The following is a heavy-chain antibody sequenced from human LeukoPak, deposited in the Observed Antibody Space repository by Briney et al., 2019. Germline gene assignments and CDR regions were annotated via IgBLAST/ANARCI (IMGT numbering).Heavy chain of an antibody. CDR2: IYHSGNT. Sequence: SETLSLTCTVSGGSISSRNYYWGWIRQPPGKGLEWIGEIYHSGNTNYNPSLKSRVTISLDTSKNQFSLKLSSVTAADTAIYYCARDFSSSSTVYYYYYMDVWGKGTTVTVSS. V-gene: IGHV4-39*07. CDR1: GGSISSRNYY. CDR3: ARDFSSSSTVYYYYYMDV. J-gene: IGHJ6*03. D-gene: IGHD6-6*01.